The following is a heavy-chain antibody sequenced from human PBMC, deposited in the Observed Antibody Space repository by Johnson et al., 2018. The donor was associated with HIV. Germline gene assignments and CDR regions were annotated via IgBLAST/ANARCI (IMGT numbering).Heavy chain of an antibody. CDR2: ISYNGSDT. D-gene: IGHD6-13*01. J-gene: IGHJ3*01. CDR3: TKDLRSWIAGAEFGAFDV. CDR1: GFTFSSYA. V-gene: IGHV3-30-3*01. Sequence: QVQLVESGGGVVQPGRSLRLSCAASGFTFSSYAMHWVRQAPGKGLEWVTVISYNGSDTYNADSVKGRFTISRDNSKSTLYLQMNSLRAEDTAFYYCTKDLRSWIAGAEFGAFDVWGQGTMVTVSS.